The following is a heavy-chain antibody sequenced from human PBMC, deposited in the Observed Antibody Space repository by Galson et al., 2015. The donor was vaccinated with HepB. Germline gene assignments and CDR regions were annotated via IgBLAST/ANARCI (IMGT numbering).Heavy chain of an antibody. Sequence: SLRLSCAASGFIVSSNYMSWVRQAPGKGLEWVSIIYSGGSTYYADSVKGRFTISRDNSKNTLYLQMNSLRVEDTAVYYCARGDCSTSSCYNFDLWGRGTLVTVSS. J-gene: IGHJ2*01. CDR1: GFIVSSNY. CDR2: IYSGGST. D-gene: IGHD2-2*02. CDR3: ARGDCSTSSCYNFDL. V-gene: IGHV3-53*01.